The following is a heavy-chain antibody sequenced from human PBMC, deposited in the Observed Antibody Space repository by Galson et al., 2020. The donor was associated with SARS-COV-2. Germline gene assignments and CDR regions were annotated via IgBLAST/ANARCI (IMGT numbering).Heavy chain of an antibody. CDR3: ATAPTVITGGWFDP. Sequence: DGETIYAQKFQGRVTMTEDTSTDTAYMELSSLRSEDTAVYYCATAPTVITGGWFDPWGQGTLVTVSS. V-gene: IGHV1-24*01. J-gene: IGHJ5*02. D-gene: IGHD4-4*01. CDR2: DGET.